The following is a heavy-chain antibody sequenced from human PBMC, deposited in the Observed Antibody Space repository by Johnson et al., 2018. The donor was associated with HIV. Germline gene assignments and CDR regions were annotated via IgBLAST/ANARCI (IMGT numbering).Heavy chain of an antibody. CDR3: ARDLLSRAFDI. CDR2: ISYDGSNK. Sequence: QMQLVESGGGVVQPGRSLRLSCAASGFTFSSYAMHWVRQAPGKGLEWVAVISYDGSNKYYADSVKGRFTISRDNSKNTLYLQMNSLRAEDTAVYYCARDLLSRAFDIWGQGTMVTVSS. J-gene: IGHJ3*02. CDR1: GFTFSSYA. V-gene: IGHV3-30-3*01.